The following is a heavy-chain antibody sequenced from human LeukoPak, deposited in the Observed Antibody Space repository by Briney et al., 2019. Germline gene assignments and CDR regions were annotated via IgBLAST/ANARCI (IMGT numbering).Heavy chain of an antibody. V-gene: IGHV4-59*01. J-gene: IGHJ4*02. CDR3: ARDGTWGYSYGTFDY. D-gene: IGHD5-18*01. CDR1: GGSISSYY. CDR2: IYYSGST. Sequence: PSETLSLTCTVSGGSISSYYWSWIRQPPGKGLEWIGYIYYSGSTNYNPSLKSRVTISVDTSKNQFSLKLSSVTAADTAVYYCARDGTWGYSYGTFDYWGQGTLVTVSS.